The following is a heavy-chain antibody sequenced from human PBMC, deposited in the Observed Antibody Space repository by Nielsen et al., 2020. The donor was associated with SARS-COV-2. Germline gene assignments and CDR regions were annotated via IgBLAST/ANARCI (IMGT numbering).Heavy chain of an antibody. Sequence: WIRQPPGKGLEWIGYIYYSGSTYYNPSLKSRVTISVDTSKNQFSLKLSSVTAADTAVYYCARVMGYGNYEHWGQGTLVTVSS. V-gene: IGHV4-59*01. D-gene: IGHD4-11*01. CDR3: ARVMGYGNYEH. CDR2: IYYSGST. J-gene: IGHJ4*02.